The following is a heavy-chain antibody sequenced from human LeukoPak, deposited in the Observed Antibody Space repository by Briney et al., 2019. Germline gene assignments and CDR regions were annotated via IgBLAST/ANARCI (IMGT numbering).Heavy chain of an antibody. J-gene: IGHJ5*02. D-gene: IGHD6-19*01. CDR3: AKDPSSGWYNRFDP. V-gene: IGHV3-23*01. CDR2: ISGSGGST. CDR1: GFTFSSYA. Sequence: GGSLRLSCAASGFTFSSYAMSWVRQAPGKGLEWVSAISGSGGSTYYADSVKGRFTISRDNSKSTLYLQMNSLRAEDTAVYYCAKDPSSGWYNRFDPWGQGTLVTVSS.